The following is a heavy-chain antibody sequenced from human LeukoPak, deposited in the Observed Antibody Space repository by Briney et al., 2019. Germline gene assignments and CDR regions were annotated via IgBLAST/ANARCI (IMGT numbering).Heavy chain of an antibody. CDR2: ISGTGGRT. Sequence: PGGSLRLSCAASGFTFSSYAMSWVRQAPGKGLEWVSAISGTGGRTYYADSVKGRFTISRDNSKNTLYLQMNSLRAEDTAVYYCAKIPYSSGWVQNWFDPWGQGTLVTVSS. CDR3: AKIPYSSGWVQNWFDP. J-gene: IGHJ5*02. CDR1: GFTFSSYA. V-gene: IGHV3-23*01. D-gene: IGHD6-19*01.